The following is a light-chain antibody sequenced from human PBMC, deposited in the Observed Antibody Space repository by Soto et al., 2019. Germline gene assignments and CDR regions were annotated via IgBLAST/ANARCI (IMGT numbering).Light chain of an antibody. CDR2: GTS. Sequence: DIQMTQSPSSLFASVGDRVTITCRASQGIRNNLGWYQQKPGKAPKRLIYGTSNLQYGAPSRFSGSGSGTEFTLTITSLQPEDVATYYCQKYNGALWTFGQGTKVDNK. CDR3: QKYNGALWT. J-gene: IGKJ1*01. CDR1: QGIRNN. V-gene: IGKV1-17*01.